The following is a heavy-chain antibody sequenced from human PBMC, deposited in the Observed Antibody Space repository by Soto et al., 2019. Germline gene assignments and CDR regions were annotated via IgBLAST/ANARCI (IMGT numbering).Heavy chain of an antibody. CDR2: IYYSGST. D-gene: IGHD6-13*01. Sequence: ETLSLTCTVSGGSISSSSYYWGWIRQPPGKGLEWIGSIYYSGSTYYNPSLKSRVTISVDTSKNQFSLKLSSVTAADTAVYYCASPLTPDSIAAAGPFYYYGMDVWGQGTTVTVSS. J-gene: IGHJ6*02. CDR3: ASPLTPDSIAAAGPFYYYGMDV. CDR1: GGSISSSSYY. V-gene: IGHV4-39*01.